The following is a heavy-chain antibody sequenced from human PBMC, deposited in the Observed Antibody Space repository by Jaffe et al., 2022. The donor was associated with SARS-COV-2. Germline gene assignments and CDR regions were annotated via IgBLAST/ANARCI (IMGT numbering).Heavy chain of an antibody. Sequence: EVQLVESGGGLVQPGGSLRLSCAASGFTFSSYSMNWVRQAPGKGLEWVSYISSSSSTIYYADSVKGRFTISRDNAKNSLYLQMNSLRDEDTAVYYCARDPLSDSSGYYYVGFDYWGQGTLVTVSS. CDR1: GFTFSSYS. J-gene: IGHJ4*02. CDR2: ISSSSSTI. CDR3: ARDPLSDSSGYYYVGFDY. D-gene: IGHD3-22*01. V-gene: IGHV3-48*02.